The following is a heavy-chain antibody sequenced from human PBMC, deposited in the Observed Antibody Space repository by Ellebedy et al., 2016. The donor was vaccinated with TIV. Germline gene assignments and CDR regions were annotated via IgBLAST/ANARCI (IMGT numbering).Heavy chain of an antibody. V-gene: IGHV4-59*01. CDR2: IYSGGST. CDR3: ARSVIASQYYFAY. J-gene: IGHJ4*02. CDR1: GASISDYY. D-gene: IGHD2-21*01. Sequence: GSLRLXXTVSGASISDYYWSWIRQPPGEGLEWIGFIYSGGSTDYNPSLKSRVTISVDTSKNHFSLNLRSVTAADTAVYYCARSVIASQYYFAYWGQGTLVTVSS.